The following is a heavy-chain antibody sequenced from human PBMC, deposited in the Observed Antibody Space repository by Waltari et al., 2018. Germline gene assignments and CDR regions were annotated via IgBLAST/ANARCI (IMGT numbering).Heavy chain of an antibody. J-gene: IGHJ4*02. CDR3: ATEPAPGAGINY. Sequence: EVQLVESGGGFVQPGGSLRLSCLGSGFTFGVFSMHWIRQAPGKGLEGVAFISASRAAIYYAESVKGRFTISRDNAKNSLFLQMTNLGVEDTAVYYCATEPAPGAGINYWGQGILVTVSS. CDR1: GFTFGVFS. D-gene: IGHD6-19*01. CDR2: ISASRAAI. V-gene: IGHV3-48*01.